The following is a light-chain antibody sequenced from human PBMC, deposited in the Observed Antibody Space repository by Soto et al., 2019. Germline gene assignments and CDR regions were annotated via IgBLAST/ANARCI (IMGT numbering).Light chain of an antibody. J-gene: IGKJ4*01. CDR3: QQFSSSHLT. CDR1: QSISSSY. Sequence: EIVLTQSPGPLSLSPGARATLSCRASQSISSSYLAWYQQKPGQPPRLLLYRTFSRATGIPDRFSGSGSGTDFTLTISRLEPEDFAVYFCQQFSSSHLTFGGGTKVEI. CDR2: RTF. V-gene: IGKV3-20*01.